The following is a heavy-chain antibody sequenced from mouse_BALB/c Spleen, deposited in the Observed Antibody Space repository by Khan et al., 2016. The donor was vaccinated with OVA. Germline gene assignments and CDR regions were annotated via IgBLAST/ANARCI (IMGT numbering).Heavy chain of an antibody. CDR2: ISPSNGGT. J-gene: IGHJ3*01. V-gene: IGHV1S81*02. Sequence: QVQLQQSGAELVKPGASVKLSCKASGYTFTNYYMYWVKQRPGQGLEWIGEISPSNGGTNFNEKFKSKATLTVDKSSSTAYMQLSSLTSEDSAVYYCTRGDDGNYEGAWFAYWGQGTLVTVSA. CDR1: GYTFTNYY. D-gene: IGHD2-1*01. CDR3: TRGDDGNYEGAWFAY.